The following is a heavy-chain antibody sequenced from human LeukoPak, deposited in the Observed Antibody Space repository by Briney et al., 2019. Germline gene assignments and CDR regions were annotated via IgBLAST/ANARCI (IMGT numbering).Heavy chain of an antibody. Sequence: VASVKVSCKVSGKTVNDLSIHWLRQPPGKGLEWLGGSDPEDGERIYAQMFQGRVTMTEDTSIDTAYMELSSLRSEDTAVYYCVTGFTTMAVDYFDYWGQGTLVTVSP. CDR3: VTGFTTMAVDYFDY. V-gene: IGHV1-24*01. CDR1: GKTVNDLS. CDR2: SDPEDGER. J-gene: IGHJ4*02. D-gene: IGHD5-18*01.